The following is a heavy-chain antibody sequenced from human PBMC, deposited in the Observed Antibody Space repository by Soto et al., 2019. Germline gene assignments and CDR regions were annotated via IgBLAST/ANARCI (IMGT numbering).Heavy chain of an antibody. Sequence: GASVKVSCKAPGYTFTSYGISWVRQAPGQGLEWMGWISAYNGNTNYAQKLQGRVTMTTDTSTSTAYMELRSLRSDDTAVYYCASWSSGWYVGYWGQGTLVTVSS. D-gene: IGHD6-19*01. J-gene: IGHJ4*02. CDR2: ISAYNGNT. V-gene: IGHV1-18*01. CDR3: ASWSSGWYVGY. CDR1: GYTFTSYG.